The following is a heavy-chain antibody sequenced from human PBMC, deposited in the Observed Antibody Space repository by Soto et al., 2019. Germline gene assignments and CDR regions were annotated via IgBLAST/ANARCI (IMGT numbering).Heavy chain of an antibody. V-gene: IGHV3-23*01. D-gene: IGHD2-15*01. CDR2: ISGSGGST. CDR1: GFTFSSYA. J-gene: IGHJ5*02. CDR3: AKEYCSGGSCYSGGIPGWFDP. Sequence: GGSLRLSCAASGFTFSSYAMSWVRQAPGKGLEWVSAISGSGGSTYYADSVKGRFTISRDNSKNTLYLQMNSLRAEDTAVYYCAKEYCSGGSCYSGGIPGWFDPWGQGTLVTVSS.